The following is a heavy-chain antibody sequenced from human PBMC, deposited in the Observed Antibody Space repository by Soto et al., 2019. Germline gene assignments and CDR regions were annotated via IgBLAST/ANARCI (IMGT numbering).Heavy chain of an antibody. V-gene: IGHV1-2*04. Sequence: AAVKVSCKASGYTFTCSYMHWVRQAPGQGLEWMGWINPNSGGTNYAQKFQGWVTMTRDTSISTAYMELSRLRSDDTAVYYCARDSERIIGYCSGGSCLPMDYWGQGTLVTVSS. J-gene: IGHJ4*02. CDR2: INPNSGGT. D-gene: IGHD2-15*01. CDR3: ARDSERIIGYCSGGSCLPMDY. CDR1: GYTFTCSY.